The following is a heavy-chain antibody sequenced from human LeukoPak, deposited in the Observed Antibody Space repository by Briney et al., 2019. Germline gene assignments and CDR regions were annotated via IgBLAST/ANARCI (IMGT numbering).Heavy chain of an antibody. D-gene: IGHD2-2*01. J-gene: IGHJ6*02. Sequence: SETLSLTCTVSGGSISSGGYYWSWIRQHPGKGLEWIGYICYSGSTYYNPSLKSRVTISVDTSKNQFSLKLSSVTAADTAVYYCARDPGVVPLGLSVLYYGMDVWGQGTTVTVSS. CDR3: ARDPGVVPLGLSVLYYGMDV. CDR1: GGSISSGGYY. CDR2: ICYSGST. V-gene: IGHV4-31*03.